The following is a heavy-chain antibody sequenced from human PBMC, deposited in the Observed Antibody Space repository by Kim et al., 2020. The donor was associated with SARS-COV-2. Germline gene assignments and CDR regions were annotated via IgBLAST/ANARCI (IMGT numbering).Heavy chain of an antibody. V-gene: IGHV3-23*01. CDR3: VNGRNWYYYYYMDV. J-gene: IGHJ6*03. D-gene: IGHD1-26*01. CDR1: GFTFSSYA. Sequence: GGSLRLSCAASGFTFSSYAMSWVRQAPGKGLEWVSAISGSGGSTYYADSVKGRFTISRDNSKNTLYLQMNSLRAEDTAVYYCVNGRNWYYYYYMDVWGKGTTVTVSS. CDR2: ISGSGGST.